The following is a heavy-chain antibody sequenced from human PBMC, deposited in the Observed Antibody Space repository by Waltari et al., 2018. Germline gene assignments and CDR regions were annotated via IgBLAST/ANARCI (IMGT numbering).Heavy chain of an antibody. J-gene: IGHJ4*02. CDR3: CRAGSYNWVY. CDR1: GGSISSRASY. V-gene: IGHV4-39*07. Sequence: QLQLQESGPGLVKPSETLSLTCVVSGGSISSRASYWGWIRQPPGKELEWIGTISYSGSTHYNPSLNSRVTISADGSKNQVSLKLNSVAAADTAIYYCCRAGSYNWVYWGQGTLVTVSS. D-gene: IGHD3-9*01. CDR2: ISYSGST.